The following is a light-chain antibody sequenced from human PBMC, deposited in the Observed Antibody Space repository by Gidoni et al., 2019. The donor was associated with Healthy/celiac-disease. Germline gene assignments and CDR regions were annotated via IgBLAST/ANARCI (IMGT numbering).Light chain of an antibody. CDR2: GAS. Sequence: EMLLTPSPGPLSLSPGERATISCRASQSVSSSYLAWYQQKPGQAPRLLIYGASTRATGIPDRFSGSGSGTDFTLTISRLEPEDFAVYYCQQYGSSLAWTFGKGTKVEIK. CDR3: QQYGSSLAWT. J-gene: IGKJ1*01. V-gene: IGKV3-20*01. CDR1: QSVSSSY.